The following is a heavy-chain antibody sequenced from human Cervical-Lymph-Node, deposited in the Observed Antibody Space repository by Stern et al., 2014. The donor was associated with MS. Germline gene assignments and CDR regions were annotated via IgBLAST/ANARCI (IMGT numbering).Heavy chain of an antibody. CDR1: GYTFTDYY. CDR3: AKDQGSTDAFDI. Sequence: QLVESGAEVRKPGASVRVSCKASGYTFTDYYLHWVRQAPGQGLQWMGRIIPYSGVAIYAQEFQGRVTITRDTSISTAYIDLISLRSDDTAVFYCAKDQGSTDAFDIWGQGTLVTVSS. J-gene: IGHJ3*02. D-gene: IGHD1-1*01. V-gene: IGHV1-2*06. CDR2: IIPYSGVA.